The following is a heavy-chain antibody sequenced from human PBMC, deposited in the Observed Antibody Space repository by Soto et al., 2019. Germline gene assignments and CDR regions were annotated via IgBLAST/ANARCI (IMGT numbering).Heavy chain of an antibody. CDR2: IYYSGST. CDR3: ATDTLHKPDYYDSSGYYY. Sequence: SETLSLTCTVSGGSISSGDYYWSWIRQPPGKGLEWIGYIYYSGSTYYNPSLKSRVTISVDTSKNQFSLKLRSEDTAVYYCATDTLHKPDYYDSSGYYYWGQGTLVTVSS. D-gene: IGHD3-22*01. CDR1: GGSISSGDYY. J-gene: IGHJ4*02. V-gene: IGHV4-30-4*02.